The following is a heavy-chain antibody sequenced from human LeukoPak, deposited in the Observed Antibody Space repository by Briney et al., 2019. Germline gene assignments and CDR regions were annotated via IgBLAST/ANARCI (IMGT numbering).Heavy chain of an antibody. Sequence: SETLSLTCAVYGGSFSGYYWSWIRQPPGKGLEWIGEINHSGSTNYNPSLKSRVTISVDTSKNQFSLKLSSVTAADTAVYYCARAGSFVVVAAATLDYWGQGTLVTVSS. CDR2: INHSGST. J-gene: IGHJ4*02. CDR3: ARAGSFVVVAAATLDY. D-gene: IGHD2-15*01. V-gene: IGHV4-34*01. CDR1: GGSFSGYY.